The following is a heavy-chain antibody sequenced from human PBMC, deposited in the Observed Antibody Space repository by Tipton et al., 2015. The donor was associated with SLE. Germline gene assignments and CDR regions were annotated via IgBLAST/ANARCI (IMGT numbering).Heavy chain of an antibody. CDR3: ARAADS. V-gene: IGHV4-39*07. CDR2: VYSSGDT. J-gene: IGHJ4*02. Sequence: LRLSCTVSGGSIIKRHSYCGWIRQAPGKGLEWIGSVYSSGDTFYNPSLKSRVTISVDASKNQFSLQLTSVTAADTAIYYCARAADSWGQGTLVTVSS. CDR1: GGSIIKRHSY. D-gene: IGHD6-25*01.